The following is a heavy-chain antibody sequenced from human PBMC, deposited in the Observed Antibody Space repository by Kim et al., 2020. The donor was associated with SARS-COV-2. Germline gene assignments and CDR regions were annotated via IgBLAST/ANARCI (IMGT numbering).Heavy chain of an antibody. J-gene: IGHJ6*03. CDR1: GGSFSGYY. CDR2: INHSGST. Sequence: SETLSLTCAVYGGSFSGYYWSWIRQPPGKGLEWIGEINHSGSTNYNPSLKSRVTISVDTSKNQFSLKLSSVTAADTAVYYCARGLGFLYYYYYMYVWGKG. V-gene: IGHV4-34*01. CDR3: ARGLGFLYYYYYMYV.